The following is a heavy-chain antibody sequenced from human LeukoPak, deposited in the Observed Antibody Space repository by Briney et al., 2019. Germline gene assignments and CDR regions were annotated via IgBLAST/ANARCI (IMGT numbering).Heavy chain of an antibody. CDR2: IKQDGSEK. Sequence: PGGSLRLSCAASGFTFSSYWMSWVRQAPGKGLEWVANIKQDGSEKYYVDSVKGRFTISRDNAKNSLYLQMNSLRAEDTAVYYCARDGGTWYSYGVDYWGQGTLVTVSS. CDR1: GFTFSSYW. CDR3: ARDGGTWYSYGVDY. J-gene: IGHJ4*02. D-gene: IGHD5-18*01. V-gene: IGHV3-7*01.